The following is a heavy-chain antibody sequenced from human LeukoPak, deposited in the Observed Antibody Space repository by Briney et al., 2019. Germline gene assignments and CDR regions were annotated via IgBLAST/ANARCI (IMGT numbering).Heavy chain of an antibody. V-gene: IGHV3-48*03. CDR3: ARAMTPAAADLDY. J-gene: IGHJ4*02. D-gene: IGHD2-2*01. Sequence: PGGSLRLSCAASGFTFSSYEMNWVRQAPGKGLEWISAISGSSSNVYYAASVRGRFTISRDNSKNTLYLQMNSLRAEDTAVYYCARAMTPAAADLDYWGQGTLVTVSS. CDR1: GFTFSSYE. CDR2: ISGSSSNV.